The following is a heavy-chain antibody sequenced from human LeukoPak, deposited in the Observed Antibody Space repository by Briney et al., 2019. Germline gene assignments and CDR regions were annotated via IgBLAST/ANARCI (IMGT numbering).Heavy chain of an antibody. Sequence: TGGSLRLSCAASGFTFDDYAMHWVRQAPGKGLEWVSLISWDGGSTYYADSVKGRFTISRDNSKNTLYLQMNSLRAEDTAVYYCADDYYDSSGYYPHAFDIWGQGTMVTVSS. J-gene: IGHJ3*02. CDR3: ADDYYDSSGYYPHAFDI. V-gene: IGHV3-43D*03. CDR1: GFTFDDYA. D-gene: IGHD3-22*01. CDR2: ISWDGGST.